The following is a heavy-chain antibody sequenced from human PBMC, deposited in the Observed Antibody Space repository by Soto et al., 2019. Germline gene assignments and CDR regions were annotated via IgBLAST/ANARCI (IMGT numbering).Heavy chain of an antibody. CDR1: GYTFTSYD. D-gene: IGHD6-19*01. CDR3: ARGQYSSGWYWFAP. V-gene: IGHV1-8*01. J-gene: IGHJ5*02. Sequence: ASVKDSCKASGYTFTSYDINWVRQATGQGLEWMGWMNPNSGNTGYAQKFQGRVTMTRNTSISTAYMELSSLRSEDTAVYYCARGQYSSGWYWFAPWGQGTLVTVSS. CDR2: MNPNSGNT.